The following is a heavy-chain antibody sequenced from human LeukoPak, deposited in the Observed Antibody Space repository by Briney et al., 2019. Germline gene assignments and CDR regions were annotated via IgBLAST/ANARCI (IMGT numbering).Heavy chain of an antibody. CDR1: GFTFSSYA. D-gene: IGHD6-19*01. CDR3: AKEVADLTVAVPHWDYLES. J-gene: IGHJ4*02. Sequence: GGSLRLSCVASGFTFSSYAMSWVRQSPGKGLEWVSGISGSGGATYSADSVKGRFTISRDNSKNTLYLQINSLRAEDTAVYYCAKEVADLTVAVPHWDYLESCGQGTLVTVSS. CDR2: ISGSGGAT. V-gene: IGHV3-23*01.